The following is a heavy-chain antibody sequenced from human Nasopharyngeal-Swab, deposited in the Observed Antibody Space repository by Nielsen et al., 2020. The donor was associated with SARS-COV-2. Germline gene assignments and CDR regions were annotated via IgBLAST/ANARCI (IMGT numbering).Heavy chain of an antibody. CDR3: ARGADLSCGGDCYYGDY. Sequence: GESLKISCAASGFTFSSYEMNWVRQAPGKGLEWVSYISSSGSTIYYADSVKGRFTISRDNAKNSLYLQMNSLRAEDTAVYYCARGADLSCGGDCYYGDYWVQGTLVTVSS. J-gene: IGHJ4*02. CDR2: ISSSGSTI. V-gene: IGHV3-48*03. CDR1: GFTFSSYE. D-gene: IGHD2-21*02.